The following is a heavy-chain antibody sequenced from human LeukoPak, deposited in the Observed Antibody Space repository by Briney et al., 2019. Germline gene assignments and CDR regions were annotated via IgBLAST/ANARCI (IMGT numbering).Heavy chain of an antibody. CDR1: GGSISSGSYY. V-gene: IGHV4-61*02. J-gene: IGHJ4*02. Sequence: SETLSLTCTVSGGSISSGSYYWSWIRQPAGKGLEWIGRIYTSGSTNYNPSLKSRVTISVDTSKNQFSLKLSSVTAADTAVYYCARGDCSSTSCYFDYWGQGTLVTVSS. CDR3: ARGDCSSTSCYFDY. CDR2: IYTSGST. D-gene: IGHD2-2*01.